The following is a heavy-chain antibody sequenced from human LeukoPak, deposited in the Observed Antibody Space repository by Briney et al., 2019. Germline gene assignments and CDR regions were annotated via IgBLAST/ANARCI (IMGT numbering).Heavy chain of an antibody. V-gene: IGHV3-21*01. D-gene: IGHD3-22*01. CDR2: ITTSSSYI. CDR3: ARLVVALGFDY. CDR1: GFTFSTYT. Sequence: GGSLRLSCAASGFTFSTYTMNWVRQAPGKGLEWVSSITTSSSYIYYADSVKGRFTISRDNAKNSLYLQMNSLRADDTAVYYCARLVVALGFDYWGQGTLVTVSS. J-gene: IGHJ4*02.